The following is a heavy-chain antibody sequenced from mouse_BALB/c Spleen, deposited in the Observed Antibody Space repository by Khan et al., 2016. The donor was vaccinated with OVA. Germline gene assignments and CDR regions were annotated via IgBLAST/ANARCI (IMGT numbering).Heavy chain of an antibody. J-gene: IGHJ4*01. CDR3: ARENDYGRSCYAMDY. Sequence: DLVKPGASVKLSCKASGYTFTSYWINWIKQRPGQGLEWIGRIGPGSSNAYYNDMFKDKATLTVDTSSNTAYIQLSSLSSEDSAVYFWARENDYGRSCYAMDYWGQGTSVTVSA. V-gene: IGHV1S41*01. CDR2: IGPGSSNA. CDR1: GYTFTSYW. D-gene: IGHD1-1*01.